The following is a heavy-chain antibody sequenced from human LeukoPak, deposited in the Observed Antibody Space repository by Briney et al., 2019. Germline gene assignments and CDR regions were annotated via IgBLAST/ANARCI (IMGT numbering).Heavy chain of an antibody. V-gene: IGHV4-39*01. Sequence: PSETLSLTCTVSGGSISSSSYYRGWIRQPPGKGLEWIGSIYYSGSTYYNPSLKSRVTISVDTSKNQFSLKLSSVTAADTAVYYCARHCSSGWDFDYWGQGTLVIVSS. J-gene: IGHJ4*02. CDR1: GGSISSSSYY. D-gene: IGHD6-19*01. CDR2: IYYSGST. CDR3: ARHCSSGWDFDY.